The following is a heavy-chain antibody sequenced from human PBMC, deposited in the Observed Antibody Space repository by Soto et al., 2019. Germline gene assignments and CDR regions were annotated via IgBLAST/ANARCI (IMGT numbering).Heavy chain of an antibody. Sequence: PSQTLSLTCAISGDSVSSKNAAWHWIRQSPSRGLEWLGRTYYRSKWSSNYAISVRSRITINPDTSKNQFSLQLRSVTPDDTGVYYCARTGDYLVDCWGQGTLVTVSS. CDR1: GDSVSSKNAA. CDR2: TYYRSKWSS. CDR3: ARTGDYLVDC. V-gene: IGHV6-1*01. D-gene: IGHD7-27*01. J-gene: IGHJ4*02.